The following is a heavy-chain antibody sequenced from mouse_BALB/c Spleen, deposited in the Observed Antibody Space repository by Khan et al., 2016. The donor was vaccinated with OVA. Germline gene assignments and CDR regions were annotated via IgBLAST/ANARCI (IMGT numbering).Heavy chain of an antibody. CDR2: ISPGSGDT. CDR3: ARRNYFGYTFAY. CDR1: GYTFTDYY. D-gene: IGHD1-2*01. J-gene: IGHJ3*01. V-gene: IGHV1-77*01. Sequence: QVQLQQSGAELARPGASVKLSCKASGYTFTDYYINWVKQRTGQGLEWIGEISPGSGDTYYNERFKGQASLTADKSSSTAYMQLSSLTSEASAVYFGARRNYFGYTFAYWGQGTLVTVSA.